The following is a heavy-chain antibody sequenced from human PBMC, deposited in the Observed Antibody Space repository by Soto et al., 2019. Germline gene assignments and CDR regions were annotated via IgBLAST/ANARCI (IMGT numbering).Heavy chain of an antibody. Sequence: ASVKVSCKASGYTFTSYAMHWVRQAPGQRLEWMGWINAGNGNTKYSQKFQGRVTITRDTSASTAYMELSSLRSEDTAVYYCARDQRLHYDFGSGYLFWTPDAFDIWGQRTMVTVSS. CDR2: INAGNGNT. CDR3: ARDQRLHYDFGSGYLFWTPDAFDI. V-gene: IGHV1-3*01. CDR1: GYTFTSYA. D-gene: IGHD3-3*01. J-gene: IGHJ3*02.